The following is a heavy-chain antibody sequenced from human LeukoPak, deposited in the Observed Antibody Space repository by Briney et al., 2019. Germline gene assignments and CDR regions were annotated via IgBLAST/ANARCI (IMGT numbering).Heavy chain of an antibody. CDR1: GYTFTKYA. Sequence: ASVKVSCKGSGYTFTKYAISWVRQAPGQGLEYMGWIDTNTGNPTYAQGFTGRFVFSLDTSVNTAYLQISSLKAEDSAIYFCANCYDSSGFFAYWGQGTLVTVSS. CDR2: IDTNTGNP. D-gene: IGHD3-22*01. CDR3: ANCYDSSGFFAY. V-gene: IGHV7-4-1*02. J-gene: IGHJ4*02.